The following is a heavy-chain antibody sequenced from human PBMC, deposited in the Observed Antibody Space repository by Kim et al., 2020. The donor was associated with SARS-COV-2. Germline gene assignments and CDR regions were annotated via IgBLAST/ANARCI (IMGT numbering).Heavy chain of an antibody. V-gene: IGHV3-23*01. CDR2: ISWIGTDR. CDR3: ARRLGPATPNFDF. Sequence: GGSLRLSCAASGFTFSSYGMSWVRQAPGKGLEWVSAISWIGTDRNYANSVKGRFTISRDNSKNTLYLQMNSLRDEDTAIYYCARRLGPATPNFDFWGPGTLVTVSS. D-gene: IGHD2-15*01. CDR1: GFTFSSYG. J-gene: IGHJ4*02.